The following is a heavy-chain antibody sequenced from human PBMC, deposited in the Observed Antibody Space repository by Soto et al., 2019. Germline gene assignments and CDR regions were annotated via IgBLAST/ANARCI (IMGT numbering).Heavy chain of an antibody. D-gene: IGHD2-15*01. CDR3: ARVWTPIDY. J-gene: IGHJ4*02. Sequence: QVHLVQSGAEVKKPGASVKVSCTASGYTFTNVGISWVRQAPGQGLEWMGWISAYNGNTNYAQKFQGRVTMTTGTSTSTAYMELRSLRSDDTAMSYCARVWTPIDYLGQGTLVTVSS. V-gene: IGHV1-18*01. CDR1: GYTFTNVG. CDR2: ISAYNGNT.